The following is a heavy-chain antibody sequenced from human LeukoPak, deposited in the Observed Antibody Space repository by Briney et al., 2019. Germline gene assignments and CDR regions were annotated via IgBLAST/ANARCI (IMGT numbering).Heavy chain of an antibody. D-gene: IGHD2-2*01. CDR3: ARDCSSTSCLIDY. V-gene: IGHV1-46*01. CDR1: GYTFTSNY. Sequence: ASVKVSCKASGYTFTSNYMLWVRQAPGQGLEWMGIINPSGGSQGRVTMTTDTSTSTAYMELRSPRSDDTAVYYCARDCSSTSCLIDYWGQGTLVTVSS. CDR2: INPSGGS. J-gene: IGHJ4*02.